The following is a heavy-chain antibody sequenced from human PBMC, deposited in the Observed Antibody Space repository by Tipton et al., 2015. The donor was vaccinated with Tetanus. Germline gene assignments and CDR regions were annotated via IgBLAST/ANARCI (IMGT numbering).Heavy chain of an antibody. CDR2: IFPDDSDT. D-gene: IGHD6-6*01. CDR3: ARMYGTSSPFGH. V-gene: IGHV5-51*01. CDR1: GYSFTSHW. Sequence: MQLVQSGADVKKPGESLKISCKASGYSFTSHWIGWVRQMPGKGLEWMGMIFPDDSDTRYSPSFQGHVPFSVDNSTSTVYLQWGSLKASDTAMYFCARMYGTSSPFGHWGQGALVAVSS. J-gene: IGHJ4*02.